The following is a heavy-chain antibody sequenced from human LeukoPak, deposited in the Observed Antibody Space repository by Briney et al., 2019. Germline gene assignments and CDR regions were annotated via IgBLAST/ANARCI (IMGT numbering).Heavy chain of an antibody. V-gene: IGHV3-49*03. CDR2: IRSKAFGGTP. J-gene: IGHJ4*02. CDR1: GFTFDDYA. D-gene: IGHD4-17*01. Sequence: AGGSLRLSCSASGFTFDDYAVSWFRQAPGKGLEWVGFIRSKAFGGTPEYAASVRGRFTISRDDSKSIAYLQMNSLKTEDTAVYYCTRNTVTVHFDYWSPGTLVTVSS. CDR3: TRNTVTVHFDY.